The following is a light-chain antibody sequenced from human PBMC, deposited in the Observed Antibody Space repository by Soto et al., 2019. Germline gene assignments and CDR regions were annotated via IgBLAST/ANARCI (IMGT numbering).Light chain of an antibody. CDR3: QQSFRSPIT. Sequence: DIQMTQSPSSLSASLGDRVTITCQAGQDITKYLNWYQHKPGKAPKLLIYVAFTLESGVPSRFSGSGSGTEFTLTIRSLQPEDFATYYCQQSFRSPITFGQGTRLEIK. CDR2: VAF. CDR1: QDITKY. V-gene: IGKV1-39*01. J-gene: IGKJ5*01.